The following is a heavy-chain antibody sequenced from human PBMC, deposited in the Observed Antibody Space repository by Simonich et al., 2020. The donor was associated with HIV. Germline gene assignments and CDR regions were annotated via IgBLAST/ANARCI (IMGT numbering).Heavy chain of an antibody. Sequence: EVPLVQSGAGVKKPGESLKISCKGSGYNFPNYWLGWVRQMPGKGLEGMGIIYPGDSDTTYRPPFQGQVTISADKSISTAYLQWSSLKASDTAMYYCVRRMAGTDAFDIWGQGTMVTVSS. CDR3: VRRMAGTDAFDI. CDR1: GYNFPNYW. D-gene: IGHD6-19*01. CDR2: IYPGDSDT. J-gene: IGHJ3*02. V-gene: IGHV5-51*03.